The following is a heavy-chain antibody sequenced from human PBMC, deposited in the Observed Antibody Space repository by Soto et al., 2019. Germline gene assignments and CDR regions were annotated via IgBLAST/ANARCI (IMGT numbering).Heavy chain of an antibody. CDR3: ATDGAAGAAMGV. CDR2: ISSGGEYV. J-gene: IGHJ6*02. D-gene: IGHD6-13*01. CDR1: GLTFSTYG. Sequence: EVQVVVSGGGLVKPGGSLRLSCEASGLTFSTYGMNWVRQAPGKGLEWVSSISSGGEYVVYADSVKGRLTISRDNAKHSLSLQLDSRRVEDTAVYYCATDGAAGAAMGVWGQGTTVTVSS. V-gene: IGHV3-21*01.